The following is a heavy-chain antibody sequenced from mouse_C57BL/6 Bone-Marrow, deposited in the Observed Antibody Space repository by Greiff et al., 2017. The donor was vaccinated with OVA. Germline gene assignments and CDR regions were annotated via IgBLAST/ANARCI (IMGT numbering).Heavy chain of an antibody. Sequence: QVQLQQSGAELARPGASVKLSCKASGYTFTSYGISWVKQSTGQGLEWIGEIYPRSGNTYYNEKFKGKATLTADKSSSTAYMELRSLTSDDSAVYFCAREGLYYDYDDDYFDYWGQGTTLTVSS. D-gene: IGHD2-4*01. CDR3: AREGLYYDYDDDYFDY. J-gene: IGHJ2*01. CDR1: GYTFTSYG. CDR2: IYPRSGNT. V-gene: IGHV1-81*01.